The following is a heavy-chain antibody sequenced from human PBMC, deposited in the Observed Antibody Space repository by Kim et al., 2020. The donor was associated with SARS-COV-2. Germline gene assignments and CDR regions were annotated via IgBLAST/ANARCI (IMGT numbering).Heavy chain of an antibody. CDR3: ARDNGVPAWKYYYDSSGSGYDALDI. CDR2: INSDGSST. V-gene: IGHV3-74*01. CDR1: GFTFSSYW. Sequence: GGSLRLSCAASGFTFSSYWMHWVRQAPGKGLVWVSRINSDGSSTSYADSVKVRFTISRDNAKNTLYLQMNSLRAEDTAVYYCARDNGVPAWKYYYDSSGSGYDALDIWGQGTMVTVSS. J-gene: IGHJ3*02. D-gene: IGHD3-22*01.